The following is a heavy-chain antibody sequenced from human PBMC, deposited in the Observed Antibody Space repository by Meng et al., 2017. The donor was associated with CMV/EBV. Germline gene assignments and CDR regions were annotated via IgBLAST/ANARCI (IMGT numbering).Heavy chain of an antibody. CDR1: GYTFTTYD. V-gene: IGHV1-8*03. D-gene: IGHD1-26*01. CDR3: ARDLTLPQFFYGMDD. J-gene: IGHJ6*02. Sequence: ASVKVSCKASGYTFTTYDINWVRQATGQGLEWMGRMSPNSGNTAYAQKFQGRVTITRKTSISTAYMELSSLRSEDTAVYYCARDLTLPQFFYGMDDWGQGTTVTVSS. CDR2: MSPNSGNT.